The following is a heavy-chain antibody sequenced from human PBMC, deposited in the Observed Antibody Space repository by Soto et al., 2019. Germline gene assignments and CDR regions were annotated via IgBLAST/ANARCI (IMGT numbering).Heavy chain of an antibody. Sequence: GGSLRLSCAASGFTFSSYWMSWVRQAPGKGLEWVANIKQDGSEKYYVDSVKGRFTISRDNAKNSLYLQMNSLRAEDTAVYYCARDSGYDSNYYYGMDVWGQGTTVT. CDR2: IKQDGSEK. CDR1: GFTFSSYW. J-gene: IGHJ6*02. V-gene: IGHV3-7*03. CDR3: ARDSGYDSNYYYGMDV. D-gene: IGHD5-12*01.